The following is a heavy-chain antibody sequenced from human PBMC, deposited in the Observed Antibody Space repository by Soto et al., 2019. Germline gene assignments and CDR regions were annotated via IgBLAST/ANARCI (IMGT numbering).Heavy chain of an antibody. CDR2: IKPDGSEK. CDR3: ARVGVAAPIDP. J-gene: IGHJ5*02. CDR1: GFRFSDYS. V-gene: IGHV3-7*01. Sequence: EVQLVESGGGLVQPGGSLRLSCAASGFRFSDYSMTWVRQAPGKGLEWVADIKPDGSEKHYLDSVKGRFTISRDDARNSLDLQISSLRAEDTAVYYCARVGVAAPIDPWGQGTLVTVSS. D-gene: IGHD6-6*01.